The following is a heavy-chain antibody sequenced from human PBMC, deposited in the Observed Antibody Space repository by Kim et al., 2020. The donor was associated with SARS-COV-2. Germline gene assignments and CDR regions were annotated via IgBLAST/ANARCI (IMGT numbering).Heavy chain of an antibody. Sequence: GGSLRLSCAVSGFTFSNYSMNWVRQAPGKGLEWVSSISSRSTYIYYADSMKGRFTISRDNAKNSLYLQMNSLRAEDTAVYYCARVDINMVRGVIRFYVMDVWGQGNTVTVS. CDR1: GFTFSNYS. J-gene: IGHJ6*02. CDR2: ISSRSTYI. V-gene: IGHV3-21*01. D-gene: IGHD3-10*01. CDR3: ARVDINMVRGVIRFYVMDV.